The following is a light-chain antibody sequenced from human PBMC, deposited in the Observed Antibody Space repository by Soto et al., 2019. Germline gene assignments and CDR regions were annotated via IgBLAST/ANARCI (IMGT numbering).Light chain of an antibody. CDR1: QALQRSF. V-gene: IGKV3-20*01. CDR2: GVS. J-gene: IGKJ1*01. CDR3: QQYDRSPRT. Sequence: IVLTQSPGTLSLSPGERATLSCRASQALQRSFLAWYQHKPGQSPGLLISGVSSRAAGVPDRFNGSGSGTDFTLTISRLEPQDSAVYFCQQYDRSPRTFGQGTKVEI.